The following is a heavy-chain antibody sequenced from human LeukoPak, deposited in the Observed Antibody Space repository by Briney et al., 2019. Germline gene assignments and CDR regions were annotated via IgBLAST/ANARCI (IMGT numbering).Heavy chain of an antibody. Sequence: SETLSLTCTVSGGSISSSSYYWGWIRQPPGKGLEWIGSIYYSGSTYYNPSLKSRVTISVDTSKNQFSLKLSSVTAADTAVYYCARHPGGYSRYFDYWGQGTLVTVSS. D-gene: IGHD6-13*01. J-gene: IGHJ4*02. CDR3: ARHPGGYSRYFDY. V-gene: IGHV4-39*01. CDR2: IYYSGST. CDR1: GGSISSSSYY.